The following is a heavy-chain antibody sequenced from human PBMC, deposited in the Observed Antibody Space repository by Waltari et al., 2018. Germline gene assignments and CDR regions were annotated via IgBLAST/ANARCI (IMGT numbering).Heavy chain of an antibody. CDR2: INHSGST. CDR1: GGSFSGYY. Sequence: QVQLQQWGAGLLKPSETLSLTCAVYGGSFSGYYWSWIRQPPGKGLEWIGEINHSGSTNYNPSLKSRVTISVDTSKNQFSLKLSSVTAADTAVYYCARTPIAARPPDYWGQGTLVTVSS. J-gene: IGHJ4*02. V-gene: IGHV4-34*01. CDR3: ARTPIAARPPDY. D-gene: IGHD6-6*01.